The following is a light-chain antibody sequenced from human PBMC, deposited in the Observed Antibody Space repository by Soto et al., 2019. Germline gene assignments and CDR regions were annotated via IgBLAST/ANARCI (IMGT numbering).Light chain of an antibody. CDR2: TAS. CDR1: QSISNW. CDR3: QQYETAWT. Sequence: DIQMTQSPSTLSASVGDRVTITCRASQSISNWLAWYQQKPGKAPQLLIYTASSLESGVPSRFSGSRSGTEFTITSSSLQPDDFATYYCQQYETAWTFGQGTKVEIK. V-gene: IGKV1-5*03. J-gene: IGKJ1*01.